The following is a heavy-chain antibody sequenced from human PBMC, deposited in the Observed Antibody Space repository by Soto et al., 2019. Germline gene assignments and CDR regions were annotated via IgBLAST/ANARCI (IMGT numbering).Heavy chain of an antibody. CDR1: VGSISSYY. V-gene: IGHV4-59*08. CDR2: IYYSGST. J-gene: IGHJ4*02. CDR3: ARLSWIPLEYYFAY. D-gene: IGHD5-18*01. Sequence: PSETRCLTGTVSVGSISSYYWTWIRQPPGKGLEWIGYIYYSGSTNYNPSLKSRVTISVDTCKNQFSLKLSSVTAADTAVYYCARLSWIPLEYYFAYWGQGPLVTVS.